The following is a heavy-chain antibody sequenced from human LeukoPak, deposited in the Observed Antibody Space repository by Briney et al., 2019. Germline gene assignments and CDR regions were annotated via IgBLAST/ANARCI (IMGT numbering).Heavy chain of an antibody. CDR3: ASLSSGWYGY. J-gene: IGHJ4*02. D-gene: IGHD6-19*01. CDR1: GFTFDDYA. Sequence: GGSLRLSCAASGFTFDDYAMHWVRQAPGKGLEWVSGISWNSGSIGYADSVKGRFTISRDNAKNSLYLQMNSLRAEDTAVYYCASLSSGWYGYWGQGTLVTVSS. CDR2: ISWNSGSI. V-gene: IGHV3-9*01.